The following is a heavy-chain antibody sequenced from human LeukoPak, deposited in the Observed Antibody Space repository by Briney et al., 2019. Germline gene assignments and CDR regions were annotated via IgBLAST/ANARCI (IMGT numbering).Heavy chain of an antibody. Sequence: GGSLRLSCSAPGFTFSYYAMHWVRQTAGQGPEFVSSISSNGGSTYYADSLKGRFTISRDNSNNTLYLQMSSLRAEDTAVYYCARAGHSAYKSGGDYWGQGTLVTVSS. CDR3: ARAGHSAYKSGGDY. CDR2: ISSNGGST. CDR1: GFTFSYYA. V-gene: IGHV3-64D*09. D-gene: IGHD5-12*01. J-gene: IGHJ4*02.